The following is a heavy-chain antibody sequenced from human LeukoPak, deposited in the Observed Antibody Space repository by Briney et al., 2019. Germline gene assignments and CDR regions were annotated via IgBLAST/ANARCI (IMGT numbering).Heavy chain of an antibody. CDR3: ATAGGYDFWSGYRSWFDP. Sequence: ASVKVSCKASGYTFTGYYMHWVRQAPGQGLEWMGWINPNSGGTNYAQKFQGRVTMTRDTSISTAYMELSRLRSDDTAVYYCATAGGYDFWSGYRSWFDPWGQGTLVTVSS. D-gene: IGHD3-3*01. CDR2: INPNSGGT. J-gene: IGHJ5*02. V-gene: IGHV1-2*02. CDR1: GYTFTGYY.